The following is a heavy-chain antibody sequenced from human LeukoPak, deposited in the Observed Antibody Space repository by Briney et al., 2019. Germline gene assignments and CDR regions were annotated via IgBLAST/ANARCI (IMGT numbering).Heavy chain of an antibody. CDR2: IKQDRSEK. D-gene: IGHD6-13*01. CDR3: TRETPPRRPASGDDDAFDI. J-gene: IGHJ3*02. V-gene: IGHV3-7*01. CDR1: GFTFTNYW. Sequence: GGSLRLSCAASGFTFTNYWMSLVRQAPGKGLELVANIKQDRSEKLYVDSVKGRFPISRDNAKNSLFLQMSDLTVEDSGLYYCTRETPPRRPASGDDDAFDIWGHGTVVTVSS.